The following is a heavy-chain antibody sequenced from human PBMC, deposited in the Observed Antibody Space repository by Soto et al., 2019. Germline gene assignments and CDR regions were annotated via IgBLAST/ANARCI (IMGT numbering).Heavy chain of an antibody. CDR2: IYYSVST. CDR1: GGSISSGDYY. J-gene: IGHJ6*04. V-gene: IGHV4-30-4*01. D-gene: IGHD5-18*01. CDR3: ARQRRGGYRCAH. Sequence: SETLSLTCTVSGGSISSGDYYWSWILQPPGKGLEWIGYIYYSVSTYYNPSLKSRVNISVDTSKNQFSLKLTSVTAADTALYYCARQRRGGYRCAHWGKGNTVIVSS.